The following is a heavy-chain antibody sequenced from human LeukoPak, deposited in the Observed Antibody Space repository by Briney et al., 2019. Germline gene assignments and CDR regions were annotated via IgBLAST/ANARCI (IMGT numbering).Heavy chain of an antibody. CDR2: INHSGSI. J-gene: IGHJ4*02. CDR1: GGSISSKTYN. V-gene: IGHV4-39*07. Sequence: SETLSLTCSISGGSISSKTYNWGWIRQPPGRGLEWIGEINHSGSINYNPSLKSRVTISVDTSKNQFSLKLSSVTAADTAVYYCARARSGKWGFDYWGQGTLVTVSS. CDR3: ARARSGKWGFDY. D-gene: IGHD1-26*01.